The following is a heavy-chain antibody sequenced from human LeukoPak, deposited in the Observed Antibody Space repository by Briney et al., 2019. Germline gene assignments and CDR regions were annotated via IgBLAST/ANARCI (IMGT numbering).Heavy chain of an antibody. D-gene: IGHD2-8*01. CDR1: GGSFSGYS. V-gene: IGHV4-30-4*07. Sequence: SETLSLTCAVYGGSFSGYSWSWIRQPPGRGLEWIGYIYYSGSTYYNPSLKSRVTISVDTSKKQFSLKLSSVTAADTAVYYCARGLSRVNWFDPWGQGTLVTVSS. CDR3: ARGLSRVNWFDP. J-gene: IGHJ5*02. CDR2: IYYSGST.